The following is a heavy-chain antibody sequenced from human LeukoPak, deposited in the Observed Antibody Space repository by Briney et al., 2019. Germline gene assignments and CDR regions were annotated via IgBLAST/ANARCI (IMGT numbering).Heavy chain of an antibody. CDR3: ARDSSSSYSYYYYYYMDV. CDR1: GFTFSSHW. Sequence: PGGSLRLSCAASGFTFSSHWMHWVRQAPGKGLVWVSRINSDGSSTSYADSVKGRFTISRDNAKNTLYLQMNSLRAEDTAVYYCARDSSSSYSYYYYYYMDVWGKGTTVTVSS. CDR2: INSDGSST. J-gene: IGHJ6*03. V-gene: IGHV3-74*01. D-gene: IGHD6-6*01.